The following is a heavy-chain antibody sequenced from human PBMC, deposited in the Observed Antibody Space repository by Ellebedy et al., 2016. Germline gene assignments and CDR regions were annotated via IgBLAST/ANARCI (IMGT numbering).Heavy chain of an antibody. CDR3: TTDSDYGEEDAFDI. CDR1: GFSFSNAW. J-gene: IGHJ3*02. D-gene: IGHD4-17*01. CDR2: VRSGGTT. V-gene: IGHV3-15*01. Sequence: GESLKISCAASGFSFSNAWMSWVRQAPGKGLEWVGRVRSGGTTDLAAPVEGRFTMSRDDSTETAYLQMNSLKTADTAVYYCTTDSDYGEEDAFDIWGQGTMVIVS.